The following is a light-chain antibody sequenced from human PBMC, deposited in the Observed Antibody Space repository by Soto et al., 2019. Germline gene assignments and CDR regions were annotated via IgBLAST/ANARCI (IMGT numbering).Light chain of an antibody. Sequence: SPCTPGLPPGVSASRSGRDCPSLTRSQLAGYQQKPGQAPSLLIYDASTRATGSPARFSSSRSGTDFSLTISSLEHEDVAVYYCQQRSNWPPSITFGQGTRLEI. CDR3: QQRSNWPPSIT. CDR2: DAS. V-gene: IGKV3-11*01. J-gene: IGKJ5*01. CDR1: PSLTRSQ.